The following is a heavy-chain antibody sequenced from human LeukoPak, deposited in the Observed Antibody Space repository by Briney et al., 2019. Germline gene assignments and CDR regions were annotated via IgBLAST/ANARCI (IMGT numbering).Heavy chain of an antibody. CDR1: VFTFSRYW. Sequence: GGSLRLSCAASVFTFSRYWMSWVRQAPGKGLEWVANIKQDGSEKYYVDSVKGRFTISRDNAKNSLYLQMNSLRAEDTAVYYCARVVATVTPVWGQGTLVTVSS. J-gene: IGHJ4*02. V-gene: IGHV3-7*04. D-gene: IGHD4-17*01. CDR3: ARVVATVTPV. CDR2: IKQDGSEK.